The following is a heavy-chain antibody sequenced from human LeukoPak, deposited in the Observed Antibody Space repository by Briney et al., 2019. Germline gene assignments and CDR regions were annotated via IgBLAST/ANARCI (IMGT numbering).Heavy chain of an antibody. D-gene: IGHD2-2*01. CDR3: ARVAILCSSTSCYAFDI. J-gene: IGHJ3*02. CDR1: GGSISSGGYY. V-gene: IGHV4-30-2*01. CDR2: IYHSGST. Sequence: SETLSLTCTVSGGSISSGGYYWSWIRQPPGKGLEWIGYIYHSGSTYYNPSLKSRVTISVDRSKNQFSLKLSSVTAADTAVYYCARVAILCSSTSCYAFDIWGQGTMVTVSS.